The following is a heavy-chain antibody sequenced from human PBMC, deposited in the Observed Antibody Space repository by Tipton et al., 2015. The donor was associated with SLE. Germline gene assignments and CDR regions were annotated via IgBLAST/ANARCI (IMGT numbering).Heavy chain of an antibody. CDR1: GGSISSHY. Sequence: TLSLTCTVSGGSISSHYWSWIRQPPGKGLEWIGYIYYSGSTNYNPSLKSRVTISVDTSKNQFSLKLSSVTAADTAVYYCARAHHPPGIVGAFFDYWGQGTLVTVSS. CDR2: IYYSGST. V-gene: IGHV4-59*11. CDR3: ARAHHPPGIVGAFFDY. J-gene: IGHJ4*02. D-gene: IGHD1-26*01.